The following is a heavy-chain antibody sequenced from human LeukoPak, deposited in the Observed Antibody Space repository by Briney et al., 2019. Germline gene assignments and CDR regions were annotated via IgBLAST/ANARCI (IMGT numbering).Heavy chain of an antibody. CDR3: ASDIVATSGDF. CDR2: ITSSGDDI. D-gene: IGHD5-12*01. CDR1: GFTFSDYY. J-gene: IGHJ4*02. V-gene: IGHV3-11*01. Sequence: GGSLRLSCEASGFTFSDYYMSWIRQAPGKGLEWVAYITSSGDDIYYADSVKGRFTISRDNAKNALFLRMSSLRVEDTATYYCASDIVATSGDFWGQGTLVSVSS.